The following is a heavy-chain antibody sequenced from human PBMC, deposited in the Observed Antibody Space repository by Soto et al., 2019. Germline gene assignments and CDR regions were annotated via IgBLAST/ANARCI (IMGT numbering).Heavy chain of an antibody. CDR3: ARGQGAAAGHSNFDY. Sequence: QLQLQESGSGLVKPSQTLSLTCAVSGGSISGTTYSWSWIRQPPGKGLEWIGYIHDSGNTYYNPSLKSQFSISVHRSKNQFSLKLSSVTAADTAVYYCARGQGAAAGHSNFDYWGQGALVTVSS. D-gene: IGHD6-13*01. CDR1: GGSISGTTYS. CDR2: IHDSGNT. V-gene: IGHV4-30-2*01. J-gene: IGHJ4*02.